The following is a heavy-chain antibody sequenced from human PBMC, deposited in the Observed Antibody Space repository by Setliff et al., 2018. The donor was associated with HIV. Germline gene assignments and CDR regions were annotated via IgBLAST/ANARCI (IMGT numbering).Heavy chain of an antibody. Sequence: GASVQVSCKASGGTFNTHALSWVRQAPGQGLEWMGGIIPVRGLANYARNFQGRVTITADTSTNTAYLEVVSLRSEDTAVYYCARHYFDSNSYYRPPFDSWGQGTPVTSPQ. V-gene: IGHV1-69*10. CDR1: GGTFNTHA. J-gene: IGHJ5*01. CDR2: IIPVRGLA. D-gene: IGHD3-22*01. CDR3: ARHYFDSNSYYRPPFDS.